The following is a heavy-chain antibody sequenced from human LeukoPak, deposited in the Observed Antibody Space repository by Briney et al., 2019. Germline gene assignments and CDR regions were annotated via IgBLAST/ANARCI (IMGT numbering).Heavy chain of an antibody. CDR1: GFTFSSYS. CDR2: ISSSSFTI. J-gene: IGHJ4*02. CDR3: ARDDPAVPTHYGAPLDY. Sequence: PRGSLRLSCAASGFTFSSYSMNWVRQAPGKGLEWVSYISSSSFTIYYADSVKGRFTISRDNAKNSLYLQLSSLRAEDTAVYYCARDDPAVPTHYGAPLDYWGQGTLVTVSS. V-gene: IGHV3-48*01. D-gene: IGHD4-17*01.